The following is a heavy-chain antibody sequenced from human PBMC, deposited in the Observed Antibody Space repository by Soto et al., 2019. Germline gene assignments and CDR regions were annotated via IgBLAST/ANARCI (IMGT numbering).Heavy chain of an antibody. J-gene: IGHJ6*02. CDR2: IIPIFGTA. D-gene: IGHD3-22*01. CDR3: ARDPYDSSGYSYYYYYYGMDV. V-gene: IGHV1-69*13. CDR1: GGTFSSYA. Sequence: SVKFSCKASGGTFSSYAISWVRQAPGQGLEWMGGIIPIFGTANYAQKFQGRVTITADESTSTAYMELSSLRSEDTAVYYCARDPYDSSGYSYYYYYYGMDVWGQGTTVTVSS.